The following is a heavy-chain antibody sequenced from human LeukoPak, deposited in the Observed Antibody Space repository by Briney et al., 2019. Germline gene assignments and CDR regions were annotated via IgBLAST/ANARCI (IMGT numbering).Heavy chain of an antibody. CDR3: ARRVGRYFGERAYYYNYMDV. CDR2: INHSGSS. D-gene: IGHD3-10*01. CDR1: GGSISSYY. V-gene: IGHV4-34*01. J-gene: IGHJ6*03. Sequence: SETLSLTCTVSGGSISSYYWSWIRQPPGKGLEWIGEINHSGSSKYIPSLKSRVTISVDTSKNQFSLKLSSVTAADTAVYYCARRVGRYFGERAYYYNYMDVWAKGTTVTISS.